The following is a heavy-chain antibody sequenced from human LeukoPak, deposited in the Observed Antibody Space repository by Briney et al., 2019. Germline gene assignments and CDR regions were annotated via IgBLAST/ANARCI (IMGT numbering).Heavy chain of an antibody. Sequence: PGGSLRLSCAASGFTLSSYWMTWVRQAPGKGLEWVACIKQDGSEKYYVDSVKGRFTISRDNAKNSLYLQMNNLRAEDTAVYYFANVGDVYKDAFYIWGQGTMVTVSS. D-gene: IGHD5-24*01. CDR2: IKQDGSEK. V-gene: IGHV3-7*01. J-gene: IGHJ3*02. CDR1: GFTLSSYW. CDR3: ANVGDVYKDAFYI.